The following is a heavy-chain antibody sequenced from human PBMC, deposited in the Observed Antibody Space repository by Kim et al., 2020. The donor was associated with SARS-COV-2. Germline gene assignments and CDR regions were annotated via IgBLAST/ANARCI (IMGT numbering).Heavy chain of an antibody. D-gene: IGHD1-20*01. CDR2: IYYSGST. V-gene: IGHV4-61*01. Sequence: SETLSLTCTVSGGSVSSGSYYWSWIRQPPGKGLEWIGYIYYSGSTNYNPSLKSRVTISVDTSKNQFSLKLSSVTAADTAVYYCARDNNWNDGWNGFDPWGQGTLVTVSS. CDR1: GGSVSSGSYY. CDR3: ARDNNWNDGWNGFDP. J-gene: IGHJ5*02.